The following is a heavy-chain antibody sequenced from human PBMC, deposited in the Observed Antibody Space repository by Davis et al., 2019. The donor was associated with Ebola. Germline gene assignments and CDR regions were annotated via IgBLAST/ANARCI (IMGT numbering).Heavy chain of an antibody. CDR2: INHSGST. CDR1: GGSFSGYY. Sequence: SETLSLTCAVYGGSFSGYYWSWIRQSPGKGLEWIGEINHSGSTNYNPSLKSRVTISVDTSKNQFSLKLSSVTAADTAVYYCARSRLVVNYYYYGMDVWGQGTTVTVSS. J-gene: IGHJ6*02. V-gene: IGHV4-34*01. CDR3: ARSRLVVNYYYYGMDV. D-gene: IGHD2-15*01.